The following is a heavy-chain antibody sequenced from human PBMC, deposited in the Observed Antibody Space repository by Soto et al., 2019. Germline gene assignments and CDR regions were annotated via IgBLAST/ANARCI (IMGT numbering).Heavy chain of an antibody. D-gene: IGHD5-12*01. V-gene: IGHV4-61*01. CDR2: IYYSGST. J-gene: IGHJ4*02. CDR1: GGSVSSGSYY. CDR3: AGAGRDSYNLAA. Sequence: SETLSLTCTVSGGSVSSGSYYWSWLRQPPGKGLEWIGYIYYSGSTNYNPSLKSRVTISVDTSKNQFSLKMSTVTAADTAVYYCAGAGRDSYNLAAWGQGTLVTVSS.